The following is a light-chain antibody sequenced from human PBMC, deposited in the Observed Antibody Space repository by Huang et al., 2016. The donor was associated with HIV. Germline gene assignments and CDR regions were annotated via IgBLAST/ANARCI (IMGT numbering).Light chain of an antibody. CDR2: GAS. CDR3: QHYHDWPPLA. V-gene: IGKV3-15*01. CDR1: QNIRTN. Sequence: EIVMTQSPATLSVSPGERATLSCRASQNIRTNVAWYQQKRGHPPRLLISGASTRAAGIPARFSGSGSGTEFTLILTSLQSEDFAVYYCQHYHDWPPLAFGGGTKVEIK. J-gene: IGKJ4*01.